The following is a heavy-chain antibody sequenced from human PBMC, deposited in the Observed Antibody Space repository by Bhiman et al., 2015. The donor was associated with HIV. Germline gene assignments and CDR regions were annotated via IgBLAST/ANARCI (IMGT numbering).Heavy chain of an antibody. D-gene: IGHD3-22*01. CDR1: GFTFSDYY. CDR3: AREFSYYDSPDRGGFDY. V-gene: IGHV3-11*06. J-gene: IGHJ4*02. CDR2: ISSSTSYI. Sequence: QVQLVESGGGLVKPGGSLRLSCAASGFTFSDYYMSWIRQAPGKGLEWVSSISSSTSYIYYADSVKGRFTISRDNAKNSLYLQMNSLRAEDTAVYYCAREFSYYDSPDRGGFDYWGQGTLVTVSS.